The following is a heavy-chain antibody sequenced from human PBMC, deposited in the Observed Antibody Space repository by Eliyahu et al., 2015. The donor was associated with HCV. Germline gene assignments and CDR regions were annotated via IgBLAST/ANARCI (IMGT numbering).Heavy chain of an antibody. CDR3: ARQSWAAAAPLFDY. J-gene: IGHJ4*02. CDR1: GGSISSSSYY. D-gene: IGHD6-13*01. Sequence: QLQLQESGPGLVKPSETLSLTCTVSGGSISSSSYYWGWIRQPPGKGLEWIGSIYYSGSTYYNPSLKSRVTISVDTSKNQFSLKLSSVTAADTAVYYCARQSWAAAAPLFDYWGQGTLVTVSS. CDR2: IYYSGST. V-gene: IGHV4-39*01.